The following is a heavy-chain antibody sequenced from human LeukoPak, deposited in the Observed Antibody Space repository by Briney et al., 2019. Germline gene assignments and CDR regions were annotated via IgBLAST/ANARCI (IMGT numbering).Heavy chain of an antibody. CDR1: GGSISSSRYY. V-gene: IGHV4-39*01. D-gene: IGHD4/OR15-4a*01. CDR2: ISYSGST. Sequence: SETLSLTCTVSGGSISSSRYYWAWIRQPPGKGLDWIGSISYSGSTYYNSSLESRPTISVDTSKNQFSLRLSSVTAADTAVYYCARYSDGGNYHDPFDIWGQGTMVTVSS. J-gene: IGHJ3*02. CDR3: ARYSDGGNYHDPFDI.